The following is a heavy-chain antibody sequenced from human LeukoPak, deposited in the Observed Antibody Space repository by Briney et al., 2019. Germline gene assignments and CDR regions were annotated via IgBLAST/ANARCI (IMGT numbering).Heavy chain of an antibody. J-gene: IGHJ4*02. Sequence: KPSETLSLTCAVYGGSFSGYYWSWIRQPPGKGLEWIGEINHSGSTNYNPSLKSRVTISVDTSKNQFSLKLSSVTAADTAVYYCARGTGRSGRSTGFDYWGQGTLVTVSS. V-gene: IGHV4-34*01. D-gene: IGHD6-19*01. CDR2: INHSGST. CDR1: GGSFSGYY. CDR3: ARGTGRSGRSTGFDY.